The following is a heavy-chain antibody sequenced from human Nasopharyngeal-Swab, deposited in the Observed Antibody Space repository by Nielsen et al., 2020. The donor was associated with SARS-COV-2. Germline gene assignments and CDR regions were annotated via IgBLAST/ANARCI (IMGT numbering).Heavy chain of an antibody. J-gene: IGHJ6*03. D-gene: IGHD2-2*01. CDR3: ASCSSTSCPPKYYYMDV. V-gene: IGHV1-18*01. CDR2: ISAYNGDT. Sequence: WVRQAPGQGLEWMGWISAYNGDTNYAQKLQDRVTMTTDTSTSTAYMELRSLRSDDTAVYYCASCSSTSCPPKYYYMDVWGKGTTVTVSS.